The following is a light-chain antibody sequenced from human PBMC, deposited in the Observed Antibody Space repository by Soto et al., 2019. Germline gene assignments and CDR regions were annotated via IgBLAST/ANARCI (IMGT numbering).Light chain of an antibody. CDR3: SSYTSSSTL. V-gene: IGLV2-14*01. J-gene: IGLJ1*01. CDR2: DVS. Sequence: TQPASVSGSPGQSITISCTGTSSDVGGYNYVSWYQQHPGKAPKLMIYDVSNRPSGVSNRFSGSKSGNTASLTISGLQAEDEADYYCSSYTSSSTLFGTGTQLTVL. CDR1: SSDVGGYNY.